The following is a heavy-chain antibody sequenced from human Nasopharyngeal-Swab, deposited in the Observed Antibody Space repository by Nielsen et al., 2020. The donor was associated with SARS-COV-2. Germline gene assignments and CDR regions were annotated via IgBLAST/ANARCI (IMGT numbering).Heavy chain of an antibody. Sequence: SETLSLTCAVYGGSFSGYYWSWIRQPPGKGLEWIGEINHSGSTNYNPSLKSRVTISVDTSKNQFSLKLSSVTAADTAVYHCARVPLLGDIDYWGQGTLVTVSS. CDR1: GGSFSGYY. J-gene: IGHJ4*02. CDR2: INHSGST. V-gene: IGHV4-34*01. CDR3: ARVPLLGDIDY. D-gene: IGHD1-26*01.